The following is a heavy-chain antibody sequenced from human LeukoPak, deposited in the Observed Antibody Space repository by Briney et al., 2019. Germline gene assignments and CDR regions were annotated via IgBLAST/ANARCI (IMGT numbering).Heavy chain of an antibody. V-gene: IGHV3-30*18. CDR2: ISHDGSSK. D-gene: IGHD3-10*01. CDR1: GFPFSSYG. CDR3: AKEDYFNSGSYSGH. J-gene: IGHJ4*02. Sequence: GGSLRLSCAASGFPFSSYGMHWVRQAPGKGPEWVAVISHDGSSKYYEDSVKGRFTISRDNSKNTLYLQMNSLSAEDTAVYYCAKEDYFNSGSYSGHWGQGTLVTVSS.